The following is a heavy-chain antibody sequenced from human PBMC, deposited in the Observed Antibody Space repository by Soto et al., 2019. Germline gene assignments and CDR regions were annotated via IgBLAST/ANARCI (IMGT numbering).Heavy chain of an antibody. Sequence: PGGSLRLSCAASGFTFSSYGMHWVRQAPGKGLEWVAVIWYDGSNKYYADSVKGRFTISRDNSKNTLYLQVNSLRAEDTAVYYCARSRIRGAFDIWGQGTMVTVSS. J-gene: IGHJ3*02. V-gene: IGHV3-33*01. CDR3: ARSRIRGAFDI. CDR1: GFTFSSYG. CDR2: IWYDGSNK.